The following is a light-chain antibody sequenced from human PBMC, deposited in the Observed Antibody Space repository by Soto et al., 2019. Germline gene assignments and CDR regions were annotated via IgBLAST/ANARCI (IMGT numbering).Light chain of an antibody. CDR3: QQYNDWPLP. V-gene: IGKV3-15*01. J-gene: IGKJ1*01. CDR1: QSVRSN. Sequence: EIVMTQSPVTLSVSPGERATLSCRASQSVRSNLNWDQQKPGQAPSLLIYGAFTRATGIPTRFSGTGSGTEFNLTIRSLQSEDFGLYYCQQYNDWPLPFGQGTKGEV. CDR2: GAF.